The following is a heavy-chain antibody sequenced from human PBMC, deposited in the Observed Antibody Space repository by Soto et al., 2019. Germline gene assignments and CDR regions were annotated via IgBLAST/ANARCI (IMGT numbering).Heavy chain of an antibody. Sequence: PGGSLRLSCAASGFTFSSYWMSWVRQAPGKGLECVSYISSSGGTTYHADSVKGRFTISRDNAKNSLYLQMNSLRVEDSAVYYCARDRDAYYYGSGTFHSDYWGQGTLVTVSS. V-gene: IGHV3-48*04. D-gene: IGHD3-10*01. CDR3: ARDRDAYYYGSGTFHSDY. CDR2: ISSSGGTT. CDR1: GFTFSSYW. J-gene: IGHJ4*02.